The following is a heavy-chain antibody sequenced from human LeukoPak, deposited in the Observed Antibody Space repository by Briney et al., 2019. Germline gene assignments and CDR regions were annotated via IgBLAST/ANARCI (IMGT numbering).Heavy chain of an antibody. V-gene: IGHV3-33*08. CDR1: GFTFSSYG. CDR2: IWFDGSNK. D-gene: IGHD1-1*01. CDR3: VRDPSGSGFAFDF. J-gene: IGHJ4*02. Sequence: GGSLRLSCAASGFTFSSYGMHWVRQAPGKGLEWVAFIWFDGSNKHYADSVKGRFTISRDNSEDTLYLQMNSLRAEDTAVYYCVRDPSGSGFAFDFWGQGALVTVSS.